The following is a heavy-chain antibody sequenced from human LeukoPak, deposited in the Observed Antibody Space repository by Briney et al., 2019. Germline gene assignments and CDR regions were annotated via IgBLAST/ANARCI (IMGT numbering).Heavy chain of an antibody. CDR2: INPNSGDT. Sequence: ASVKVSCKASGYTFSGSYIHWVRQAPGQGLEWLGRINPNSGDTNYAQNLHGRVTMTRDTSITTAYMELNSLTSDDTAVYYCAKDFGLRYSNTWYYYFDSWGQGTLVTVSS. J-gene: IGHJ4*02. D-gene: IGHD6-13*01. CDR3: AKDFGLRYSNTWYYYFDS. V-gene: IGHV1-2*06. CDR1: GYTFSGSY.